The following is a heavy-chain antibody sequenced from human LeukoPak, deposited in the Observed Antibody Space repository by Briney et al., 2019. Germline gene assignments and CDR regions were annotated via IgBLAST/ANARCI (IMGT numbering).Heavy chain of an antibody. Sequence: ASVKVSCKASGYTFTSYGISWVRQAPGQGLEWMGWISAYNGNTNYAQKLQGRVTMTTDISTSTAYMELRSLRSDDTAVYYCARVMTSGYSNWFDPWGQGTLVTVSS. CDR3: ARVMTSGYSNWFDP. J-gene: IGHJ5*02. CDR1: GYTFTSYG. D-gene: IGHD3-22*01. V-gene: IGHV1-18*01. CDR2: ISAYNGNT.